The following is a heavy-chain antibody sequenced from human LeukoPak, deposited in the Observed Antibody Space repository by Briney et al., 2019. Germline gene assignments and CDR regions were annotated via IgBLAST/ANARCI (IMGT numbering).Heavy chain of an antibody. CDR2: SIPIFGTA. V-gene: IGHV1-69*13. D-gene: IGHD3-22*01. J-gene: IGHJ6*02. Sequence: SVKVSCKASGYTFTSYGISWVRQAPGQGLEWMGGSIPIFGTANYAQKFQGRVTITADESTSTAYMELSSLRSEDTAVYYCARAPDTYYYDSSTYYYYGMDVWGQGTTVTVSS. CDR3: ARAPDTYYYDSSTYYYYGMDV. CDR1: GYTFTSYG.